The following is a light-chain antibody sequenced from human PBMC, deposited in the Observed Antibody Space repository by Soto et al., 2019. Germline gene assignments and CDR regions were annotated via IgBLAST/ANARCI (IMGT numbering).Light chain of an antibody. CDR2: GAS. Sequence: EIVLTQSPGTLSLPPAERATLSCRATQSLSSTYLAWYQQKPGQAPRLLIYGASIMATGIPDRFSGSGSGTDFTLAINRLEPEDFAVDYCQQYCSSPLSFGQGTKVEIK. V-gene: IGKV3-20*01. J-gene: IGKJ1*01. CDR1: QSLSSTY. CDR3: QQYCSSPLS.